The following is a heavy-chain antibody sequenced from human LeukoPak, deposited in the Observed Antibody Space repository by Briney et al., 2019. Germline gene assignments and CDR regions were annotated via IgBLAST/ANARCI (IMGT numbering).Heavy chain of an antibody. Sequence: PGGSLRLSCAASGFTFSSYGMSWVRQAPGKGLEWVSAISGSGGSTYYADSVKGRFTISRDNSKNTLYLQMNSLRAEDTAVYYCARPYCSSTSCSRGPFYYMDVWGKGTTVTVSS. CDR1: GFTFSSYG. CDR2: ISGSGGST. J-gene: IGHJ6*03. CDR3: ARPYCSSTSCSRGPFYYMDV. D-gene: IGHD2-2*01. V-gene: IGHV3-23*01.